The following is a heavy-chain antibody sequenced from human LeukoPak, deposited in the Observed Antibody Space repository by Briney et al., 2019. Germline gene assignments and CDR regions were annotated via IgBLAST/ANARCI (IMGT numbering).Heavy chain of an antibody. CDR1: GGSISSGGYY. CDR3: ARESLTTGDAFDI. V-gene: IGHV4-31*03. J-gene: IGHJ3*02. Sequence: PSETLSLTCTVSGGSISSGGYYWSWIRQHPGKGLEWIGYIYYSGSTYYNPSLKSRVTISVDTSKNQFSLKLSSVTAADTAVYYCARESLTTGDAFDIWGQGTMVTVSS. CDR2: IYYSGST. D-gene: IGHD3-22*01.